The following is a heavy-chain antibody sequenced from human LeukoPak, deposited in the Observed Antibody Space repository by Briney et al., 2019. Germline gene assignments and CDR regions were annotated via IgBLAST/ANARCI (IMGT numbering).Heavy chain of an antibody. CDR1: GYTFTSYG. CDR3: ARDICSSTSCLLYYFDY. V-gene: IGHV1-18*01. D-gene: IGHD2-2*01. Sequence: ASVKVSCKASGYTFTSYGISWVRQAPGQGLAGMGWISAYNGNTNYAQKLQGRVTMTTDTSTSTAYMELRSLRSDDTALYYCARDICSSTSCLLYYFDYWGQGTLVTVSS. J-gene: IGHJ4*02. CDR2: ISAYNGNT.